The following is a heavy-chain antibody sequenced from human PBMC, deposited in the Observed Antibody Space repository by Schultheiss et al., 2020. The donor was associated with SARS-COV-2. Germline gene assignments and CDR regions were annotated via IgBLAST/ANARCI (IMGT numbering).Heavy chain of an antibody. Sequence: SETLSLTCAVSGYSISSGYYWGWIRQPPGKGLEWIGSIYHSGSTNYNPSLKSRVTISVDTSKNQFSLKLSSVTAADTAVYYCARDFPGDGIDYWGQGTLVTVSS. CDR3: ARDFPGDGIDY. D-gene: IGHD7-27*01. V-gene: IGHV4-38-2*02. CDR1: GYSISSGYY. CDR2: IYHSGST. J-gene: IGHJ4*02.